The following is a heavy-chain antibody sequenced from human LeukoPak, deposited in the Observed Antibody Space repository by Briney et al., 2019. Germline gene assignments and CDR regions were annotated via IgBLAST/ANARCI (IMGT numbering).Heavy chain of an antibody. D-gene: IGHD4-17*01. CDR3: ARVRRAYGDYGCFDY. V-gene: IGHV3-21*01. CDR2: ISSSSSYI. CDR1: GFTFSSYS. J-gene: IGHJ4*02. Sequence: PGGSLRLSCAASGFTFSSYSMNWVRQAPGKGLEWVSSISSSSSYIYYADSVKGRFTISRDNAKNSLYLKMNSLRAEDTAVYYCARVRRAYGDYGCFDYWGQGTLVTVSS.